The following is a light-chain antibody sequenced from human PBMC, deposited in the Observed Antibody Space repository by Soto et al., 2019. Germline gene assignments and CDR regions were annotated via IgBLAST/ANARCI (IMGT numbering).Light chain of an antibody. J-gene: IGKJ1*01. Sequence: QLTQSPFALSASIDDSVTITCRASQDITSYLAWYQQKPGKAPNLLIYGASTLQSGVPSRFSGSGSGTDFTLTISRLEPEDFAVYYCQQYDTSLWTFGQGTKVDI. CDR2: GAS. V-gene: IGKV1-9*01. CDR1: QDITSY. CDR3: QQYDTSLWT.